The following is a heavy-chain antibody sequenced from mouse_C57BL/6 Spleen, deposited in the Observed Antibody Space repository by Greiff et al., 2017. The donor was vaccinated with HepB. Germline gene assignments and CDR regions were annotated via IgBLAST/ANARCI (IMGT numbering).Heavy chain of an antibody. CDR1: GFTFSSYA. CDR3: GMDY. V-gene: IGHV5-4*01. J-gene: IGHJ4*01. CDR2: ISDGGSYT. Sequence: EVQGVESGGGLVEPGGSLKLSCAASGFTFSSYAMSWVRQTPEKRLEWVATISDGGSYTYYPDNVKGRFTISRDNAKNNLYLQMSHLKSEDTAMYYCGMDYWGQGTSVTVSS.